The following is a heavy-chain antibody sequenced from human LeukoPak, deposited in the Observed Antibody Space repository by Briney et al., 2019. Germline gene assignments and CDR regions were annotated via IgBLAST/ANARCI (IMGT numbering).Heavy chain of an antibody. V-gene: IGHV3-21*01. CDR3: ARVPPGTTFLIGPSDY. Sequence: GGSLRLSCAASGFTFIGYSMNWVRHAPGKGLDWGSSISRISSYIYYADSVKGRFTISRDNARKSLYLQFNSLRAEDKAVYFCARVPPGTTFLIGPSDYWGHGTLVTVSS. CDR1: GFTFIGYS. J-gene: IGHJ4*01. CDR2: ISRISSYI. D-gene: IGHD1-1*01.